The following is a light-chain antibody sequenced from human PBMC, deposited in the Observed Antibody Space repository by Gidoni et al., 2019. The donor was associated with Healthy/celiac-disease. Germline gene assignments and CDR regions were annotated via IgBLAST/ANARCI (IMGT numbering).Light chain of an antibody. CDR2: WAA. V-gene: IGKV4-1*01. CDR1: QSVLYSSNNKTY. J-gene: IGKJ3*01. CDR3: QQYYSTPFT. Sequence: DIVMTQSPDSLPVSLGERATINCKPSQSVLYSSNNKTYLAWYQQKPGQPPKLLMYWAATREAGVPDRFSGSGSGTDFTLTISSLQAEDVAVYYCQQYYSTPFTFGPGTKVDIK.